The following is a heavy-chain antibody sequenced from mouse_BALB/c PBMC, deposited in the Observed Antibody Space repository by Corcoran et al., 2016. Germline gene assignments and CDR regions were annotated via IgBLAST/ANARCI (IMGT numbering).Heavy chain of an antibody. J-gene: IGHJ1*01. Sequence: EVQLQQSGAELVKPGASVKLSCTASGFNIKDTYMHWVKQRPEQGLEWIGRIDPANGNTKYDPKFQGKARITADTSSNKAYLQLSSLTSEDTAVYYCADWDWYFDVWGAGTTVTVSS. D-gene: IGHD4-1*01. V-gene: IGHV14-3*02. CDR1: GFNIKDTY. CDR3: ADWDWYFDV. CDR2: IDPANGNT.